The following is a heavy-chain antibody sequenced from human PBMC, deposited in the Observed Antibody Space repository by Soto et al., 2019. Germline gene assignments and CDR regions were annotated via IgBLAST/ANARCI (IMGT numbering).Heavy chain of an antibody. V-gene: IGHV4-59*01. CDR2: IYYSGST. D-gene: IGHD5-18*01. Sequence: SQTLSLTCTVSGGSISSYYWSWIRQPPGKGLEWIGYIYYSGSTNYNPSLKSRVTISVDTSKNQFSLKLSSVTAADTAVYYCARDLGYSYGYWHYYYGIDVWGQGTTVTVSS. CDR3: ARDLGYSYGYWHYYYGIDV. CDR1: GGSISSYY. J-gene: IGHJ6*02.